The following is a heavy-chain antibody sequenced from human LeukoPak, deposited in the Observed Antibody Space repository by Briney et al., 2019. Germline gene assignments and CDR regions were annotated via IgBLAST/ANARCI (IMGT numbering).Heavy chain of an antibody. CDR2: ISAYNGNT. Sequence: ASVKVSFTASGYTFTSYGISWVRQAPGQGLEWMGWISAYNGNTNYAQKLQGRVTMTTDTSTSTAYMELRSLRSDDTAVYYSARAGYGDSDSGGRFDPWGQGTLVTVSS. CDR1: GYTFTSYG. CDR3: ARAGYGDSDSGGRFDP. D-gene: IGHD4-17*01. V-gene: IGHV1-18*01. J-gene: IGHJ5*02.